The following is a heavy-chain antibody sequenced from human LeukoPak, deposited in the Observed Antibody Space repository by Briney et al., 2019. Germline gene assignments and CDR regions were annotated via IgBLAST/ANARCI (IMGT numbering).Heavy chain of an antibody. CDR3: ARARGQLLVRGVIPYYFDY. J-gene: IGHJ4*02. CDR2: ISAYNGNT. V-gene: IGHV1-18*01. Sequence: ASVKVSCKASGYTFTSYGISWVRQAPGQGLEWMGWISAYNGNTNYAQKLQGRVTMTTDTSTSTAYMELRSLRSDDTAVYYCARARGQLLVRGVIPYYFDYWGQGTLVTVSS. D-gene: IGHD3-10*01. CDR1: GYTFTSYG.